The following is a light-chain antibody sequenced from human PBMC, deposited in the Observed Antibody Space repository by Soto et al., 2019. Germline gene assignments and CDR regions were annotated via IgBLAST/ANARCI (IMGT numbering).Light chain of an antibody. CDR3: SSYTSSSTLV. CDR1: SSDVGGYNY. CDR2: EVS. V-gene: IGLV2-14*01. J-gene: IGLJ1*01. Sequence: QSVLTQPASVSGSPGQSITISCSGTSSDVGGYNYVSWYQQHPGKAPKLMICEVSNRHSGVSNRFSGSKSDNTASLTISGLQGEDEADYYCSSYTSSSTLVFGTGTKVTVL.